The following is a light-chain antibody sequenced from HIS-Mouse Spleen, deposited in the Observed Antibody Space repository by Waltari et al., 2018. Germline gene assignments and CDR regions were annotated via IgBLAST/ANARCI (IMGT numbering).Light chain of an antibody. CDR3: CSYAGSYTWV. Sequence: QSALTQPRSVSGSPGQSVTISCTGTSSDVGGYNYVSWYQQHPGKAPKLMIYDVSKQPSGVPDRFSGSKSGNTASLTSSGLQAEDEADYYCCSYAGSYTWVFGGGTKLTVL. CDR2: DVS. CDR1: SSDVGGYNY. V-gene: IGLV2-11*01. J-gene: IGLJ3*02.